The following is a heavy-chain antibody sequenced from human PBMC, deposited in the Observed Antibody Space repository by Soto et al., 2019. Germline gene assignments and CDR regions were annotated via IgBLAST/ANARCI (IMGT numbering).Heavy chain of an antibody. J-gene: IGHJ4*02. CDR2: IYHGGST. CDR1: GGSISSGGYS. V-gene: IGHV4-30-2*01. Sequence: PSETLSLTCAVSGGSISSGGYSWSWIRQPPGKGLEWIGYIYHGGSTYYNPSLKSRVTISVDRSKNQFSLKLSSVTAADTAVYYCASCFWSGYHVWGQGTLVTVS. CDR3: ASCFWSGYHV. D-gene: IGHD3-3*01.